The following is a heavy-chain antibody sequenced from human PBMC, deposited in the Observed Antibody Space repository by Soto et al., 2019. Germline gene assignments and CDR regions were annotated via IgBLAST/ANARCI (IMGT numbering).Heavy chain of an antibody. Sequence: PSETLSLTCTVSGGSISSGGYYWSWIRQHPGRGLEWIGYIYYSGSTYYNPSLKSRVTISVDTSKNQFSLKLSSVTAADTAVYYCARVGYYYDSSGYWDYFDYWGQGTLVT. CDR2: IYYSGST. CDR1: GGSISSGGYY. D-gene: IGHD3-22*01. CDR3: ARVGYYYDSSGYWDYFDY. V-gene: IGHV4-31*03. J-gene: IGHJ4*02.